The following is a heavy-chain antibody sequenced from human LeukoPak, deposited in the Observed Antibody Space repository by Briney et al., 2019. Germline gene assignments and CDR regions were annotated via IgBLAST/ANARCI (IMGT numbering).Heavy chain of an antibody. CDR3: ASSVLLSS. Sequence: GGSLRLSCAASGFTVSSNYMSWVRQAPGKGLEWVSAISGSGGSTYYADSVKGRFTISRDNSKNTLYLQMNSLRAEDTAVYYCASSVLLSSWGQGTLVTVSS. CDR2: ISGSGGST. V-gene: IGHV3-23*01. J-gene: IGHJ5*02. CDR1: GFTVSSNY. D-gene: IGHD3-10*01.